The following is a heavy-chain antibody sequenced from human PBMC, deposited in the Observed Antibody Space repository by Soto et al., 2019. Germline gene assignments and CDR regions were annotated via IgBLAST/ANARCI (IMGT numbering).Heavy chain of an antibody. CDR3: ARRATELSLYFDY. Sequence: GESLNISCKGFGYSFTSYWIGWVRQMPGKGLEWMGIIYPGDSDTRYTPSFQGQATISADKSISTAYLQWSSLKASDTAMYYCARRATELSLYFDYWGQGTLATVSS. D-gene: IGHD3-16*02. CDR2: IYPGDSDT. J-gene: IGHJ4*02. V-gene: IGHV5-51*01. CDR1: GYSFTSYW.